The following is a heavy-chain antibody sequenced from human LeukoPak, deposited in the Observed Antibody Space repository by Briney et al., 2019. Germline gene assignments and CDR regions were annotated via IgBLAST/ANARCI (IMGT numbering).Heavy chain of an antibody. J-gene: IGHJ4*02. CDR1: GFTFSSYW. CDR2: IKQDGSEK. V-gene: IGHV3-7*01. D-gene: IGHD1-26*01. CDR3: ARERWELLNDY. Sequence: AGGSLGLSCAASGFTFSSYWMSWVRQAPGKGLEWVANIKQDGSEKYYVDSVKGRFTISRDNAKNSLYLQMNSLRAEDTAVYYCARERWELLNDYWGQGTLVTVSS.